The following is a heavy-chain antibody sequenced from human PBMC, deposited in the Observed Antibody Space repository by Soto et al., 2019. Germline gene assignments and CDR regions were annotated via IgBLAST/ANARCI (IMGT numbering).Heavy chain of an antibody. D-gene: IGHD3-3*01. CDR2: IYHSGST. J-gene: IGHJ5*02. V-gene: IGHV4-4*02. CDR1: GGSISSSNW. Sequence: QVQLQESGPGLVKPSGTLSLTCAVSGGSISSSNWWSWVRQPPGKGLEWIGEIYHSGSTNYTPSLNISVTISLDKSTNQVSLKLSSVTAAATAVYYCARSDDFWSGYYPDPWGQGTLVTVSS. CDR3: ARSDDFWSGYYPDP.